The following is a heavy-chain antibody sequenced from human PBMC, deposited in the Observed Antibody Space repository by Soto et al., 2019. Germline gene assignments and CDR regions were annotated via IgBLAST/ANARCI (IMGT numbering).Heavy chain of an antibody. CDR3: ASTYYYDSSGHYGMDV. Sequence: QVQLQESGPGLVKPSQTLSLTCTVSGGSISSGGYYWRWIRQHPEKGRGGIGYIYSRGNTYYNPSLKSRVTISVETSKYQFSLKMSSVTAADTAMYYCASTYYYDSSGHYGMDVWGQGTTVTVSS. D-gene: IGHD3-22*01. V-gene: IGHV4-31*03. CDR1: GGSISSGGYY. J-gene: IGHJ6*02. CDR2: IYSRGNT.